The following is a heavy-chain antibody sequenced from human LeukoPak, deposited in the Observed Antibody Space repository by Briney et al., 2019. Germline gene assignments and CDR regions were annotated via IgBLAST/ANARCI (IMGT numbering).Heavy chain of an antibody. J-gene: IGHJ4*02. Sequence: GGSLRLSCAASGFTFSSYAMSWVRQAPGKGLEWVSYITSSGRTTYYADSVKGRFTISRDNAKNSLYLQMNSLRAEDTAVYYCARESAYCSGVSCFFDYWGQGTLVTVSS. CDR1: GFTFSSYA. V-gene: IGHV3-48*03. D-gene: IGHD2-15*01. CDR2: ITSSGRTT. CDR3: ARESAYCSGVSCFFDY.